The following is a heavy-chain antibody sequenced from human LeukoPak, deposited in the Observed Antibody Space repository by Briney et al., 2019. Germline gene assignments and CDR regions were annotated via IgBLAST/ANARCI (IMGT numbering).Heavy chain of an antibody. V-gene: IGHV4-4*02. CDR1: GGSISISNSNW. CDR3: ARDLHGGNSFTSDWYFDL. D-gene: IGHD4-23*01. Sequence: SETLSLTCAVSGGSISISNSNWWRWVRQPPGKGLEWIGEIYHSGNTNYNPSLKSRVTISVDKSKNQFSLKLTSVTAADTAVYYCARDLHGGNSFTSDWYFDLWGRGTLVTVSS. CDR2: IYHSGNT. J-gene: IGHJ2*01.